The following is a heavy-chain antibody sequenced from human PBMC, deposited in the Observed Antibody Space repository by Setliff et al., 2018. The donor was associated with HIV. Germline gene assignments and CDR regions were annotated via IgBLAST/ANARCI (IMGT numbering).Heavy chain of an antibody. Sequence: SETLSLTCAVYGGSLKNYYWSWIRQPPGKGLEWIGEIDHSGGTNYNPSLKDRVTISLDTSKNQFSLKVTNVTAADTAVYFCATKGFYNAIWGSYRDTQRAYFDYWGQGTLVTVSS. CDR3: ATKGFYNAIWGSYRDTQRAYFDY. D-gene: IGHD3-16*02. J-gene: IGHJ4*02. CDR1: GGSLKNYY. CDR2: IDHSGGT. V-gene: IGHV4-34*01.